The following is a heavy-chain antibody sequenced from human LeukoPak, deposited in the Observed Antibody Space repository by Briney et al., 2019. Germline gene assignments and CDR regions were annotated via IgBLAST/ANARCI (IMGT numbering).Heavy chain of an antibody. CDR3: AIPTGYCSSTSCYTPRGRAFDI. CDR2: FDPEDGET. Sequence: ASVKVSCKVSGYTFTEFSMHWMRQAPGKGLEWMGGFDPEDGETIFAQKFQGRVTITADESTSTAYMELSSLRSEDTAVYYCAIPTGYCSSTSCYTPRGRAFDIWGQGTMVTVSS. V-gene: IGHV1-24*01. D-gene: IGHD2-2*02. CDR1: GYTFTEFS. J-gene: IGHJ3*02.